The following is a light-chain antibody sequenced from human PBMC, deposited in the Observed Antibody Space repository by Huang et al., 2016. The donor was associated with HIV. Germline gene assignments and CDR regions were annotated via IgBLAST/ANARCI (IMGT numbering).Light chain of an antibody. Sequence: EIVLTQSPATLSLSPGERATLSCRASQSVSSYLAWYQQKHAQAPRLLIYDASNRATGIPDRFSGSGSGTDFTLTISSLEPEDFAVYYCQQRSNWAFGQGTRLEIK. V-gene: IGKV3-11*01. J-gene: IGKJ5*01. CDR2: DAS. CDR1: QSVSSY. CDR3: QQRSNWA.